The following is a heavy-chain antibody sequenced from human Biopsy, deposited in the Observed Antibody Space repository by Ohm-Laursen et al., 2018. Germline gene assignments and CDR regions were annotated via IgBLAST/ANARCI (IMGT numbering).Heavy chain of an antibody. J-gene: IGHJ5*02. Sequence: SSVKVSCKASGYSLSTFGLNWVRQAPGLGLEWMGWISAYNGRTSYAPNFQGRLIMTTDTSTGTAYMELRSLRSDDTAMYYCARDSRDKFDLWGQGTLVTVSS. CDR2: ISAYNGRT. CDR1: GYSLSTFG. V-gene: IGHV1-18*01. CDR3: ARDSRDKFDL.